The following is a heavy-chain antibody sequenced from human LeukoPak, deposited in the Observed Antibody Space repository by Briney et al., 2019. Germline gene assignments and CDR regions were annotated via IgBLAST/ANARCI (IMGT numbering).Heavy chain of an antibody. D-gene: IGHD3-10*01. J-gene: IGHJ4*02. Sequence: GESLKISCKGSGYRFTSYWIGWVRQMPGKGLEWMGIIYPGDSDTRYSPSFQGQVTISADKSISTAYLQWSSLKASDTAMYYCARLQVTMVRGVKDFDYWGQGTLVTVSS. V-gene: IGHV5-51*01. CDR2: IYPGDSDT. CDR3: ARLQVTMVRGVKDFDY. CDR1: GYRFTSYW.